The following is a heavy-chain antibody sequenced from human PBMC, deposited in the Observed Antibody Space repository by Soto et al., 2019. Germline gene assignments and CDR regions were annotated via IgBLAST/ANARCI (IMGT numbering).Heavy chain of an antibody. CDR2: ISHEGSNK. D-gene: IGHD6-13*01. V-gene: IGHV3-30*18. J-gene: IGHJ4*02. CDR1: EFNFSSYG. Sequence: SLRLHCAASEFNFSSYGMGWVRQAPGTGLEGVALISHEGSNKYYAVSVKGRFTISRDNSKNTLYLHLHSLRAEDRAVYYCAKNGSSSWCGGASSNFDYWGQGTLVTVSS. CDR3: AKNGSSSWCGGASSNFDY.